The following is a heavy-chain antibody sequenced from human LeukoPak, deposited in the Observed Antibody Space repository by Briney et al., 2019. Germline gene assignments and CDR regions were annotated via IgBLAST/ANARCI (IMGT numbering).Heavy chain of an antibody. CDR1: GFTFNSYS. V-gene: IGHV3-21*01. Sequence: KSGGSLRLSCAASGFTFNSYSMNWVRQAPGKGLEWVSSISSSSSSIYYADSVKGRFTISRDNAKNSLYLQMNSLRAEDTAVYYCARASWDIVETATMGSYWGQGSLVTVSS. CDR3: ARASWDIVETATMGSY. CDR2: ISSSSSSI. J-gene: IGHJ4*02. D-gene: IGHD5-18*01.